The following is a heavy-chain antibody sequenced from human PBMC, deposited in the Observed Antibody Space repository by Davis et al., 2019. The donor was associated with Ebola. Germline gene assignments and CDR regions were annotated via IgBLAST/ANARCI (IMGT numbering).Heavy chain of an antibody. D-gene: IGHD6-13*01. J-gene: IGHJ5*02. V-gene: IGHV1-18*01. Sequence: ASVKVSCKASGYTFTSYGISWVRQAPGQGLEWMGWISAYNGNTNYAQKLQGRVTMTTDTSTSTAYMELRSLRSDDTAVYYCARRRGGIAAAKHNWFDPWGQGTLVTVSS. CDR2: ISAYNGNT. CDR3: ARRRGGIAAAKHNWFDP. CDR1: GYTFTSYG.